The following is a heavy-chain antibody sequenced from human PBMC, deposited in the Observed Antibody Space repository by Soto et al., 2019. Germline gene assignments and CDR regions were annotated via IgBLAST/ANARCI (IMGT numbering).Heavy chain of an antibody. J-gene: IGHJ3*02. CDR1: GFTFSSYA. V-gene: IGHV3-23*01. CDR3: AKPANGWFSAFDI. CDR2: ISGSGGTT. Sequence: GGSLRLSCAASGFTFSSYAMSWVRQAPGKGLEWVSAISGSGGTTYYADSVKGRFTFSRDNSKNTLYLQMNRLRAEDTAVYYCAKPANGWFSAFDIWGQGTMVTVSS. D-gene: IGHD6-19*01.